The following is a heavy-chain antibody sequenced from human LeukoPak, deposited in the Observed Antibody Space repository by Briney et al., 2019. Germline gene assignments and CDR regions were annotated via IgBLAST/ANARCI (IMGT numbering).Heavy chain of an antibody. V-gene: IGHV4-34*01. CDR1: GGSFSGCY. CDR3: ARGRRWGIAARGRWFDP. Sequence: SETLSLTCAVYGGSFSGCYWSWIRQPPGKGLEWIGEINHSGSTNYNPSLKSRVTISVDTSKNQFSLKLSSVTAADTAVYYCARGRRWGIAARGRWFDPWGQGTLVTVSS. CDR2: INHSGST. J-gene: IGHJ5*02. D-gene: IGHD6-6*01.